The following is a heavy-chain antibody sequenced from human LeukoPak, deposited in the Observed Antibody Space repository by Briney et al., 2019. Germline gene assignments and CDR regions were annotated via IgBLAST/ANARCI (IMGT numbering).Heavy chain of an antibody. Sequence: ASVKVSCKTSGYTFSSYGITWVRQAPGQGLEWMGWISAYGHTKLARNLQARVTVTIDTSTTTAYMELRSLPSDDTAVYFCVRETASGYLGFDFWGQGTLVTVSS. V-gene: IGHV1-18*01. CDR2: ISAYGHT. CDR1: GYTFSSYG. D-gene: IGHD3-3*01. CDR3: VRETASGYLGFDF. J-gene: IGHJ4*02.